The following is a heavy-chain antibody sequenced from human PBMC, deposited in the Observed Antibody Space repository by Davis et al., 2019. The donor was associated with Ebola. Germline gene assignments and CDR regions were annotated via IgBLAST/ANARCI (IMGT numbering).Heavy chain of an antibody. J-gene: IGHJ6*03. Sequence: SVKVSCKASGYTFTSYGISWVRQAPGQGLEWMGGIIPIFGTANYAQKFQGRVTITADESTSTAYMELSSLRSEDTAVYYCARDKGYCSSTSCYLYYYYMDVWGKGTTVTV. D-gene: IGHD2-2*01. CDR2: IIPIFGTA. CDR3: ARDKGYCSSTSCYLYYYYMDV. V-gene: IGHV1-69*13. CDR1: GYTFTSYG.